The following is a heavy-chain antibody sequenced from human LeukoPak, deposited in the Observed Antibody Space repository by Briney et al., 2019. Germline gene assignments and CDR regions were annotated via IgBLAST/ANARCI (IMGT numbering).Heavy chain of an antibody. CDR2: IYPGDSDT. V-gene: IGHV5-51*01. CDR1: GYSFTNYW. J-gene: IGHJ5*02. CDR3: SRQASHSSSGFDP. D-gene: IGHD6-6*01. Sequence: GESLKISCKGSGYSFTNYWIGRVRQMPGKGLELMGIIYPGDSDTRYSPSFQGQVTISADKSISNAYLQWSSLKASDTAMYYCSRQASHSSSGFDPWGQGTLVTVSS.